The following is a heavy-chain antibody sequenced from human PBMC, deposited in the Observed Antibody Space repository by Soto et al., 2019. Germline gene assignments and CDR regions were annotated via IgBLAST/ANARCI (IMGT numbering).Heavy chain of an antibody. V-gene: IGHV4-59*01. D-gene: IGHD4-17*01. CDR1: GGSIDTYY. CDR3: ARAAVTHERYHYGMDV. Sequence: SETLSLTCTVSGGSIDTYYWTWIRQPPGKGLEWIGYIYYSGNTNYNPSLKSRVTISVNTSKNQFSLRLTSVTAADTAVYYCARAAVTHERYHYGMDVWGQGTTVTVSS. J-gene: IGHJ6*02. CDR2: IYYSGNT.